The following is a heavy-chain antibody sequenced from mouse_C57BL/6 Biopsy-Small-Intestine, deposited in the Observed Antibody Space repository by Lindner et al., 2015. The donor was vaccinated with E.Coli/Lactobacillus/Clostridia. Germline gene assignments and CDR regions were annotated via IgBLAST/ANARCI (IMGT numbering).Heavy chain of an antibody. Sequence: VQLQESGPELVKPGASVKISCKASGYAFSSSWMNWVKQRPGKGLEWIGRIYPGDGDTNYNGKFKGKATLTADKSSSTAYMQLSSLTSEDSAVYFCARRTGGFDYWGPRHHSHSLL. CDR1: GYAFSSSW. V-gene: IGHV1-82*01. D-gene: IGHD4-1*01. CDR2: IYPGDGDT. J-gene: IGHJ2*01. CDR3: ARRTGGFDY.